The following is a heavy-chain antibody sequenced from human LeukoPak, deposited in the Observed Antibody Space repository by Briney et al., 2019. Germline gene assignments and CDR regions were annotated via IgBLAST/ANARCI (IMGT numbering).Heavy chain of an antibody. CDR2: IKADGSEK. CDR3: ARHCGGGSCFDY. CDR1: GFPFSSRW. Sequence: GSLRLSCAASGFPFSSRWMSWVRQAPGKGLEWVANIKADGSEKYYVDSVKGRFTVSRDNAKNSLYLQMNSLRAEDTGLYYCARHCGGGSCFDYWGRGTLVTVSS. J-gene: IGHJ4*02. V-gene: IGHV3-7*04. D-gene: IGHD2-15*01.